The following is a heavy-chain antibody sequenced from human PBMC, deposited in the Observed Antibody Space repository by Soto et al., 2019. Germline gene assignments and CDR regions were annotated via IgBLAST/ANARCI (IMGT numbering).Heavy chain of an antibody. CDR1: GFTVSSYA. CDR2: ISGSGGST. J-gene: IGHJ4*02. V-gene: IGHV3-23*01. D-gene: IGHD3-3*01. Sequence: GGSLRLSCAASGFTVSSYAMSWVRQAPGKGLEWVSAISGSGGSTYYADSVKGRFTISRDNSKNTLYLQMNSLRAEDTAVYYCAKARESGSGYSPFDYWGQGTLVTVSS. CDR3: AKARESGSGYSPFDY.